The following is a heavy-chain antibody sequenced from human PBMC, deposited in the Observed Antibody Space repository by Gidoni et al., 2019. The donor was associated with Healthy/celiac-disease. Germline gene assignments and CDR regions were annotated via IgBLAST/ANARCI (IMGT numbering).Heavy chain of an antibody. J-gene: IGHJ3*02. CDR3: ARAYGDYHAFDI. CDR2: IYHSGST. V-gene: IGHV4-38-2*01. Sequence: QVQLQESGPGLVKPSETLSLTCAVACYSISSGYYWGWLRQPAGRGLVWMGRIYHSGSTYYNPSLKSRVTISVDTSKNQFSLKLSIVTAADTAVYYCARAYGDYHAFDIWGQGTLVTVSS. CDR1: CYSISSGYY. D-gene: IGHD4-17*01.